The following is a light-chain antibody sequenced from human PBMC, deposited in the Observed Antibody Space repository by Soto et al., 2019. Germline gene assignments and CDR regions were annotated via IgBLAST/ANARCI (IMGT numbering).Light chain of an antibody. V-gene: IGKV3-15*01. Sequence: EIVMTQSPATLSVSPGERATLSCRASLSVSRNLAWYQQKPGQAPRLLIFDASTRAPGIPARFSGSGSGTEFTLTITSLQSEDFAVYYCQQYNAWPRTFGQGTKVEIK. CDR1: LSVSRN. CDR2: DAS. CDR3: QQYNAWPRT. J-gene: IGKJ1*01.